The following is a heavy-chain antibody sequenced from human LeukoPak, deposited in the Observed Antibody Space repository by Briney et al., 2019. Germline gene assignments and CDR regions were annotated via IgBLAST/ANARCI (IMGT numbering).Heavy chain of an antibody. CDR2: IIPIFGTA. CDR3: AGGRLGMWPQYAFDI. J-gene: IGHJ3*02. V-gene: IGHV1-69*13. CDR1: GGTFSSYA. Sequence: EASVKVSCKASGGTFSSYAIIWVRQAPGQGLEWMGGIIPIFGTANYAQKFQGRVTITADESTSTAYMELSSLRSEDTAVYYCAGGRLGMWPQYAFDIWGQGTMVTVSS. D-gene: IGHD5-12*01.